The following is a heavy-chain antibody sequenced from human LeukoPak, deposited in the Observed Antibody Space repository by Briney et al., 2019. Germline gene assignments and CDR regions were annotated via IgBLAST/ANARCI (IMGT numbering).Heavy chain of an antibody. CDR2: ISYDGSNK. J-gene: IGHJ6*02. D-gene: IGHD1-26*01. Sequence: GGSLRLSCAASGFTFSSYGMHWVRQAPGKGLEWVAVISYDGSNKYYADSVKGRFTICRDNSKNTLYLQMNSLRAEDTAVYYCAKDRSSGSYVRYYYYYGMDVWGQGTTVTVSS. V-gene: IGHV3-30*18. CDR3: AKDRSSGSYVRYYYYYGMDV. CDR1: GFTFSSYG.